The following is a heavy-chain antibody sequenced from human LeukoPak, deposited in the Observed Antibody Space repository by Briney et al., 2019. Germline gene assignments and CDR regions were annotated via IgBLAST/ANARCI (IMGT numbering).Heavy chain of an antibody. CDR3: LCLWFGKGVY. CDR2: INSNGRNI. Sequence: GGSVRLSCAASGFTFRNYGMNWVRQAPGKGLEWISYINSNGRNIDYADSVRGRFTISRDNAKNSLFLQMNSLRAEDTAVYYCLCLWFGKGVYWGRGTLVTVSS. J-gene: IGHJ4*02. D-gene: IGHD3-10*01. V-gene: IGHV3-48*04. CDR1: GFTFRNYG.